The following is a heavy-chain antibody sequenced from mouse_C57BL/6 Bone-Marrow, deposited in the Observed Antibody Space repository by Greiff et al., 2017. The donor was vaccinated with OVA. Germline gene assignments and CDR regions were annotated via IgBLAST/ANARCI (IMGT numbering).Heavy chain of an antibody. J-gene: IGHJ2*01. CDR3: ASEANLYSFDD. D-gene: IGHD3-2*02. CDR1: GYTFTSYW. Sequence: VQLQQPGTELVKPGASVTLSCKASGYTFTSYWMHWVKQRPVQGLEWIGTINPSNGGTNYNEKFKSKATLTVDKSSSTAYMQLSILTSEYSAVYDCASEANLYSFDDWGQGTTLTVSS. V-gene: IGHV1-53*01. CDR2: INPSNGGT.